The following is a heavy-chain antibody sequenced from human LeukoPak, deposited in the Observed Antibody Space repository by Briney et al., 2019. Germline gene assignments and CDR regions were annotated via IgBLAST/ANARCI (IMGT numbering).Heavy chain of an antibody. D-gene: IGHD6-13*01. J-gene: IGHJ3*02. CDR3: AAAAGYRFDI. V-gene: IGHV3-11*03. Sequence: GGSLRLSCAASGFTFSNYGMRWVRQAPGKGLEWVSYINDIGSKTNYADSVKGRFTISRDNAKNSLYLQMNSLRAEDTAVYYCAAAAGYRFDIWGQGTMVTVSS. CDR2: INDIGSKT. CDR1: GFTFSNYG.